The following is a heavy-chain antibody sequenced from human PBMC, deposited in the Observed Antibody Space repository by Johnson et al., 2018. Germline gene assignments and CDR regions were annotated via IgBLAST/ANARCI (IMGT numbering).Heavy chain of an antibody. D-gene: IGHD3-9*01. Sequence: VQLVESGGGVVQPGRSLRLSCVASGFTFSSYAMHWVRQAPGKGLEWVAIISYDGSNKYYADSVKGRFTISRDNSKNTLYLQMNSLRAEDTGVYYCAKGGRLLRVVDLAFIFQHWGQGTLVTVSS. CDR3: AKGGRLLRVVDLAFIFQH. J-gene: IGHJ1*01. CDR2: ISYDGSNK. CDR1: GFTFSSYA. V-gene: IGHV3-30*04.